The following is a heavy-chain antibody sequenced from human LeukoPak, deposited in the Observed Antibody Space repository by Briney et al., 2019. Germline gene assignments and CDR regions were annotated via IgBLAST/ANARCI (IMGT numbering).Heavy chain of an antibody. CDR3: ARDARYNIDV. D-gene: IGHD3-9*01. Sequence: GGSLRLSCAASGFTFSSSAMSWVRQVPGKGLVWVSRIISDGSSATYADSVKGRFTMSRDNAKNTLYLEMNSLRAEDTAVYYCARDARYNIDVWGQGTTVTVSS. CDR1: GFTFSSSA. J-gene: IGHJ6*02. CDR2: IISDGSSA. V-gene: IGHV3-74*01.